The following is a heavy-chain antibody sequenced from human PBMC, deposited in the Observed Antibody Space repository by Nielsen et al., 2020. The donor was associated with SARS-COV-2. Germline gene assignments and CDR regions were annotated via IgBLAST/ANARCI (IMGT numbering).Heavy chain of an antibody. CDR1: GGSIASGGYY. D-gene: IGHD1-26*01. CDR3: AREDDRGGSYYEH. Sequence: SETLSLTCAVSGGSIASGGYYWTWIRQRPGNGLEWISYIYYSGGTYYNPSLQSRLSISRDTSKNQFSLKLTSVTAADTAMYYCAREDDRGGSYYEHWGQGTLVTVSS. V-gene: IGHV4-31*11. CDR2: IYYSGGT. J-gene: IGHJ4*02.